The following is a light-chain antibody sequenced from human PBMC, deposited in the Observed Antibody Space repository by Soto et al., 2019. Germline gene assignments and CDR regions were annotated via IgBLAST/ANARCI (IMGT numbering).Light chain of an antibody. CDR2: AAS. Sequence: DIQMTQSPSSLSALVGDRITITCRASQSISNYLNWYQQRPGKAPKLLIYAASSLQSDEVPSRFSGSGSETEFTLTITNLQPEDFATYYCQQSYSTPLTFGGGTKVEI. J-gene: IGKJ4*01. CDR1: QSISNY. V-gene: IGKV1-39*01. CDR3: QQSYSTPLT.